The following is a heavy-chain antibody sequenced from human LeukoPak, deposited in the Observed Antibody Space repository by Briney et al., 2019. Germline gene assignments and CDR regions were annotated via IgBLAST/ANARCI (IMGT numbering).Heavy chain of an antibody. CDR2: ISWNSGSR. CDR1: GFTFDDYA. D-gene: IGHD3-10*01. J-gene: IGHJ4*02. Sequence: PGRSLRLSCAASGFTFDDYAMHWVRQAPGKGLEWVSGISWNSGSRGYADTVKGRFTISRDNAKDSLYLQMNRLRAEDTALYYCAKDMGGSGSLFDYWGQGTLVTVSS. CDR3: AKDMGGSGSLFDY. V-gene: IGHV3-9*01.